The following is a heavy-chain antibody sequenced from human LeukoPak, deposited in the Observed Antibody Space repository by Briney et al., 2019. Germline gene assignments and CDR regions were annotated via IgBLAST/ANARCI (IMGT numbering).Heavy chain of an antibody. CDR2: VYYTGTS. CDR3: ARYSNHVDYFDS. V-gene: IGHV4-59*02. D-gene: IGHD4-11*01. J-gene: IGHJ4*02. Sequence: PSETLSLTCTVSGDSVSSHYWSWIRQPPGKGLEWIAYVYYTGTSNYDPPLKSRVTISIDTSKNQFSLKLISVTAADTAVYYCARYSNHVDYFDSWGQGTLVTVSS. CDR1: GDSVSSHY.